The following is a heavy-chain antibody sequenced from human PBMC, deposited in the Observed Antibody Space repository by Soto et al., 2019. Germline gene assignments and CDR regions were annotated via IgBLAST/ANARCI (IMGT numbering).Heavy chain of an antibody. J-gene: IGHJ6*02. CDR2: IIPIFGTA. V-gene: IGHV1-69*01. D-gene: IGHD4-17*01. Sequence: QVQLVQSGAEVKKPGSSVKVSCKASGGTFSSYAISWVRQAPGQGLEWMGGIIPIFGTANYAQKFQGRVTITADESTSTAYMELSSLRSEDTALYYCARDLRDYGDYVENYYGMDVWGQGTTVTVSS. CDR3: ARDLRDYGDYVENYYGMDV. CDR1: GGTFSSYA.